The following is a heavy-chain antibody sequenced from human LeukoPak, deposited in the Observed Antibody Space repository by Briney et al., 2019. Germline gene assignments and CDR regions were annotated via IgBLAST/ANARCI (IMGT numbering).Heavy chain of an antibody. J-gene: IGHJ3*02. V-gene: IGHV4-31*03. CDR1: GGSISSGGYY. Sequence: SETLSLTCTVSGGSISSGGYYWSWIRQHPGKGLEWIGYIYYSGSTYYNSSLKSRITISVDTSKNQFSLKLSSVTAADTAVYYCARDLRAGNDAFDIWGQGTMVTVSS. CDR2: IYYSGST. D-gene: IGHD6-19*01. CDR3: ARDLRAGNDAFDI.